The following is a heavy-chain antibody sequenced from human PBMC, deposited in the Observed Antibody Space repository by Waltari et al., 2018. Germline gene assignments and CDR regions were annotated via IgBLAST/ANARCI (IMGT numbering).Heavy chain of an antibody. D-gene: IGHD5-12*01. J-gene: IGHJ4*02. Sequence: QVQLVESGGGVVQPGRSLRLSCAASGFTFRSYAMHWVRQAPGKGLEWVAVISYDGSNKYYADSVKGRFTISRDNSKNTLYLQMNSLRAEDTAVYYCARDHNGYDLNYFDYWGQGTLVTVSS. V-gene: IGHV3-30-3*01. CDR1: GFTFRSYA. CDR2: ISYDGSNK. CDR3: ARDHNGYDLNYFDY.